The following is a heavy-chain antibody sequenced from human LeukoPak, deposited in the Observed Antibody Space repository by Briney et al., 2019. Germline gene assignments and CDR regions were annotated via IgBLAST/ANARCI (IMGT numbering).Heavy chain of an antibody. D-gene: IGHD3-3*01. J-gene: IGHJ5*02. V-gene: IGHV1-18*01. CDR2: ISAYNGNT. CDR3: ARDWGRYDFWSGYYQFDP. Sequence: ASVTVSFEASGYTFTIYGISWVRQAPGQGLEWMGWISAYNGNTNYAQKLQGRVTMTTDTSTSTAYMELRSLRSDDAAVYYCARDWGRYDFWSGYYQFDPWGQGTLVTVSS. CDR1: GYTFTIYG.